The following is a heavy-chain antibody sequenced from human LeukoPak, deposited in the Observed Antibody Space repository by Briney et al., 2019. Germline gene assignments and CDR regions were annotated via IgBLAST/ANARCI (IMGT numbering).Heavy chain of an antibody. Sequence: GRSLRLSCAASGFIFDDYPMHWVRQAPGKGLEWVSGISWDSSKLGYADSVKGRFTISRDNSKNTLYLQMNSLRAEDTAVYYCAKDRRGNWNYVGAFDIWGQGTMVTVSS. D-gene: IGHD1-7*01. CDR2: ISWDSSKL. CDR3: AKDRRGNWNYVGAFDI. J-gene: IGHJ3*02. CDR1: GFIFDDYP. V-gene: IGHV3-9*01.